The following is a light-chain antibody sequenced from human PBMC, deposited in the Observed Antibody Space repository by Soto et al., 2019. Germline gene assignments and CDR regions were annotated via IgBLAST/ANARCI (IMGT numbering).Light chain of an antibody. V-gene: IGLV2-23*01. CDR1: SSNIGGNS. CDR2: EAS. J-gene: IGLJ2*01. CDR3: CSYGRSVV. Sequence: QSVMTQPPSVSAAPGQKVTISCSGSSSNIGGNSVSWYQQLPGKAPKLIIYEASKRPSGVPNRFSGSKSGNTASLTISGLHAEDEADYYCCSYGRSVVFGGGTKLTVL.